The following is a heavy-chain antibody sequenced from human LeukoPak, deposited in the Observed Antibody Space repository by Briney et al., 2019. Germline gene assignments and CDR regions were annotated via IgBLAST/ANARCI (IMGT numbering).Heavy chain of an antibody. CDR2: INLNGNVN. V-gene: IGHV3-7*03. Sequence: PGGSLRLSCAAPGFTFSSYWMNWARQAPGKGLEWVASINLNGNVNYYVDSVKGRFTISRDNAKNSLYLQMSNLRAEDTAVYFCARGGGLDVWGQGATVTVSS. CDR1: GFTFSSYW. D-gene: IGHD3-16*01. J-gene: IGHJ6*02. CDR3: ARGGGLDV.